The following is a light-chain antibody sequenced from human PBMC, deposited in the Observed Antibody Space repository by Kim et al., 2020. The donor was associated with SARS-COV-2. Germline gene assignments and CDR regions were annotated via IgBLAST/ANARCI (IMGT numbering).Light chain of an antibody. V-gene: IGKV2-30*01. J-gene: IGKJ3*01. Sequence: PASISCRSRQSLVYSDGNIYLNWFHQRTGQSPRRLIYKVSNRDSGVPDRFSGSGSGTDFTLQISRVEAEDVGVYYCMQGTHWPFTFGPGTKVDIK. CDR1: QSLVYSDGNIY. CDR2: KVS. CDR3: MQGTHWPFT.